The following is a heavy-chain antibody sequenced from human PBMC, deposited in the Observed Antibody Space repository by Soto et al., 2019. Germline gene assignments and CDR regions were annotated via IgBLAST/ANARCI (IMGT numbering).Heavy chain of an antibody. Sequence: QVQLVQSGGGVVQAGNSLRLSCTASGLTFTSSSFHWVRQAPGKGLEWVAVISENGDIQYSTESVRGRFLISRDSSKNTVYLQMNSLRPEDTGVYFCARRLATTVSALGYWGQGALVTVSS. CDR1: GLTFTSSS. J-gene: IGHJ4*02. CDR3: ARRLATTVSALGY. D-gene: IGHD4-17*01. CDR2: ISENGDIQ. V-gene: IGHV3-30-3*01.